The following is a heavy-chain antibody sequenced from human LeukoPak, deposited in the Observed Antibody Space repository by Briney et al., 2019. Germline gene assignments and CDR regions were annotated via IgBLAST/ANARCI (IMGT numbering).Heavy chain of an antibody. CDR3: ARGSVVVVAATLPVDY. V-gene: IGHV5-51*01. CDR2: IYPGDSDT. D-gene: IGHD2-15*01. J-gene: IGHJ4*02. Sequence: GESLKISCKGSGYSFTSYWIGWVRQMPGKGLEWMGIIYPGDSDTRYSPSFQGQVTISADKSISTAYLQWSSLKASDTAMYYCARGSVVVVAATLPVDYWGQGTLVTVSS. CDR1: GYSFTSYW.